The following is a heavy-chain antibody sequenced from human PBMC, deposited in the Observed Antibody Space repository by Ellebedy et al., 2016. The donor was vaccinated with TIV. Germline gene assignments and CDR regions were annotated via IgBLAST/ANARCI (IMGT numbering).Heavy chain of an antibody. Sequence: MPSETLSLTCTVSGGSITSHYWSWIRQSAGKGLEWIGRIYSDGTPNYNPSLESRVTMSVDTSRSQFSLRLTSVTAADTAVYYCASDKLRGIWESWGQGTLVTVSS. V-gene: IGHV4-4*07. CDR2: IYSDGTP. J-gene: IGHJ5*02. CDR3: ASDKLRGIWES. CDR1: GGSITSHY. D-gene: IGHD3-3*01.